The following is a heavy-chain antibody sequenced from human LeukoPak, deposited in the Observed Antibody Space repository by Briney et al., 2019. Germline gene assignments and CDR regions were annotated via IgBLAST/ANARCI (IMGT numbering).Heavy chain of an antibody. Sequence: PSETLSLTCAVSGGSISSSNWWSWVRQPPGKGLEWIGEIYHSGSTNYNPSLKSRVTISVDKSKNQFSLKLSSVTAADTAVYYCARELYYDFWSGYYKRNNWFDPWGQGTLVTVSS. D-gene: IGHD3-3*01. V-gene: IGHV4-4*02. CDR1: GGSISSSNW. J-gene: IGHJ5*02. CDR2: IYHSGST. CDR3: ARELYYDFWSGYYKRNNWFDP.